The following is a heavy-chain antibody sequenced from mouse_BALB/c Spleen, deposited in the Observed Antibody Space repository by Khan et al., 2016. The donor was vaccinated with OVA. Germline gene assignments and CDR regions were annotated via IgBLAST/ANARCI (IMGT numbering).Heavy chain of an antibody. CDR3: ARQGRRAMDY. V-gene: IGHV5-4*02. J-gene: IGHJ4*01. CDR2: ISDGGSYT. Sequence: EVELVESGGGLVKPGGSLKLSCAASGFTFSDYYMYWVRQTPEKRLEWVATISDGGSYTYYPDSVKGRFTISRDNAKNNLYLQMSSLKSEDTAMYYCARQGRRAMDYWGQGTSVTVSS. CDR1: GFTFSDYY.